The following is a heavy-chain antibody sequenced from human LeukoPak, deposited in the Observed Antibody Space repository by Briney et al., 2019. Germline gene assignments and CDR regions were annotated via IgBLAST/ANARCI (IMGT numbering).Heavy chain of an antibody. V-gene: IGHV3-74*01. CDR3: AGSWASTPIGY. J-gene: IGHJ4*02. CDR1: GFTFSSYW. Sequence: GGSLRLSCAASGFTFSSYWMHWVRQAPGKGLVWVSYVHPDGSNTNYADSVKGRFTISRVNAKNSLYLQMNSLRAEDTAVYYCAGSWASTPIGYWGQGTLVTVSS. CDR2: VHPDGSNT. D-gene: IGHD6-13*01.